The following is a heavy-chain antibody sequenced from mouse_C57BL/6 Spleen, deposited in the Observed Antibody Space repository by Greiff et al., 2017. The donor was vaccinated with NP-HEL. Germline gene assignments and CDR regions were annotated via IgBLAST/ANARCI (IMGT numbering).Heavy chain of an antibody. D-gene: IGHD3-3*01. CDR2: IHPNSGST. CDR1: GYTFTSYW. V-gene: IGHV1-64*01. CDR3: AGLGQKFAY. J-gene: IGHJ3*01. Sequence: VQGVESGAELVKPGASVKLSCKASGYTFTSYWMHWVKQRPGQGLEWIGMIHPNSGSTNYNEKFKSKATLTVDKSSSTAYMQLSSLTSEDSAVYYCAGLGQKFAYWGQGTLVTVSA.